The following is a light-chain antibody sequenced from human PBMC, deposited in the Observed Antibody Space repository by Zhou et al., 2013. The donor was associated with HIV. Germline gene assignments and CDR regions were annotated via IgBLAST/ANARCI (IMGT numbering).Light chain of an antibody. J-gene: IGKJ2*01. CDR3: QQSYSVPIT. Sequence: IRMTQSPSFLSASVGDRVTITCRASQGISSYLAWYQQKPGKAPKLLIYAASSLQSGVPSRFSGSGSGTDFILTISSLQPEDFATYYCQQSYSVPITFGQGTKLEI. CDR1: QGISSY. CDR2: AAS. V-gene: IGKV1-39*01.